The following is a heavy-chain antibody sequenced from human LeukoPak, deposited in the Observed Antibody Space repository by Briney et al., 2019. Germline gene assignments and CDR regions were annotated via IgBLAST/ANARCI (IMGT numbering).Heavy chain of an antibody. CDR2: IYYSGIT. J-gene: IGHJ5*02. D-gene: IGHD3-3*01. Sequence: SETLSLTCTVSGDSISSHYWTWIRQPPGKRLEWIGYIYYSGITNYNPSLTSRVTISLDTSKNQFSLKLSSVTAADTAVYYCAREIITISGVATFDPGGQGTRVTVSS. CDR3: AREIITISGVATFDP. V-gene: IGHV4-59*11. CDR1: GDSISSHY.